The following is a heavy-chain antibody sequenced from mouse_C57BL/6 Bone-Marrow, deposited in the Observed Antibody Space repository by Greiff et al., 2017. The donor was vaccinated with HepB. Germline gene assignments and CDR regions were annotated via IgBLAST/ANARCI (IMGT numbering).Heavy chain of an antibody. CDR3: ASYYGSSGAWFAY. Sequence: VQGVESGPGLVQPSQSLSITCTVSGFSLTSYGVHWVRQSPGKGLEWLGVIWIGGSTDYNAAFISRLSISKDNSKSQVFFKMNSLQADDTAIYYCASYYGSSGAWFAYWGQGTLVTVSA. J-gene: IGHJ3*01. V-gene: IGHV2-2*01. CDR1: GFSLTSYG. CDR2: IWIGGST. D-gene: IGHD1-1*01.